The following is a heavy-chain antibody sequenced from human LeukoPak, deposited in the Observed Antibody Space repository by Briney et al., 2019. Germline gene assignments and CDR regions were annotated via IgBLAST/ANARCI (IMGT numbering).Heavy chain of an antibody. V-gene: IGHV4-34*09. CDR3: ARRDIAAAAIDY. Sequence: SETLSLTCAVYGGSFSGYYWSWIRQPPGKGLEWIGEINHSGSTNYNPSLKSRVTISVDTSKNQFSLKLSSVTAADTAVYYCARRDIAAAAIDYWGQGTLVTVSS. CDR1: GGSFSGYY. CDR2: INHSGST. D-gene: IGHD6-13*01. J-gene: IGHJ4*02.